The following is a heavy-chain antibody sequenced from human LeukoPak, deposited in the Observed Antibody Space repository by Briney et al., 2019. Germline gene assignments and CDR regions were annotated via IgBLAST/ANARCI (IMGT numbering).Heavy chain of an antibody. J-gene: IGHJ4*02. CDR1: GFTFSSYA. Sequence: GGSLRLSCAASGFTFSSYAMHWVRQAPGKGLEYVSAISSNGGSTYYANSVKGRFTISRDNSKNTLYLQMGSLRAEDMAVYYCASGREEWELYFDYWGQGTLVTVSS. D-gene: IGHD1-26*01. CDR3: ASGREEWELYFDY. V-gene: IGHV3-64*01. CDR2: ISSNGGST.